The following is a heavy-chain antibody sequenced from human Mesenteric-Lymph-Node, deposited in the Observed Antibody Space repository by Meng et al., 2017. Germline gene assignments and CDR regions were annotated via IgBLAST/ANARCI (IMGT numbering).Heavy chain of an antibody. CDR1: RITFKNYA. CDR3: ARKAPRSGAFDI. V-gene: IGHV3-7*01. J-gene: IGHJ3*02. Sequence: GESLKISCAASRITFKNYAMGWVRQAPGKGLEWVASIKQVGREEQYVDSVKGRFIISRDNAKNSLYLQMNSLRAEDTAVYYSARKAPRSGAFDIWGQGAVVTVSS. CDR2: IKQVGREE.